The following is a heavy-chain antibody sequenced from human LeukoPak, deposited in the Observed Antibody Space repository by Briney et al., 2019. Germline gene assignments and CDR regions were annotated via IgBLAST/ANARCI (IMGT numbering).Heavy chain of an antibody. J-gene: IGHJ4*02. CDR1: GYTFTSYD. CDR3: ARGGYYDYVWGSYRPLDFDY. V-gene: IGHV1-8*03. Sequence: ASVTVSCTASGYTFTSYDINWVRQATGQGLEWMGWMNPNSGNTGYAQKFQGRVTITRNTSISTAYMELSSLRSEDTAVYYCARGGYYDYVWGSYRPLDFDYWGQGTLVTVSS. CDR2: MNPNSGNT. D-gene: IGHD3-16*02.